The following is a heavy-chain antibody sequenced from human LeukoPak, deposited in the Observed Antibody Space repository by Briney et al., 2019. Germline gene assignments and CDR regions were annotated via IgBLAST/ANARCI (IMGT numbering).Heavy chain of an antibody. J-gene: IGHJ6*03. CDR2: IYYSGST. V-gene: IGHV4-38-2*02. D-gene: IGHD3-10*01. CDR1: GYSISSGYY. Sequence: PSETLSLTCTVSGYSISSGYYWGWIRQPPGKGLEWIGSIYYSGSTYYNPSLKSRVTISVDTSKNQFSLKLSSVTAADTAVYYCARGKVIYYYGSGSHMDVWGKGTTVTVSS. CDR3: ARGKVIYYYGSGSHMDV.